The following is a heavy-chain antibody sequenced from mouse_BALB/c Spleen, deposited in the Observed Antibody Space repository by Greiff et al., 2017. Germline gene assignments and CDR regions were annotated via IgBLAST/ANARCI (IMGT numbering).Heavy chain of an antibody. CDR1: GYTFTSYY. V-gene: IGHV1S81*02. J-gene: IGHJ4*01. CDR3: TRGNTVVGYYAMDD. Sequence: QVQLQQSGAELVKPGASVKLSCKASGYTFTSYYMYWVKQRPGQGLEWIGEINPSNGGTNFNEKIKSKATLTVDKSSSTAYMQLSSLTSEDSAVYYCTRGNTVVGYYAMDDWGQGRSVTVAA. D-gene: IGHD1-1*01. CDR2: INPSNGGT.